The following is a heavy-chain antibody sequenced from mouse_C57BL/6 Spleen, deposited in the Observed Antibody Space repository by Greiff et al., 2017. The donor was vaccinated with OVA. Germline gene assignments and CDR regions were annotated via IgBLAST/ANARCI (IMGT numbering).Heavy chain of an antibody. V-gene: IGHV10-1*01. Sequence: EVKLMESGGGLVQPKGSLKLSCAASGFSFNTYAMNWVRQAPGKGLEWVARIRSKSNNYATYYAESVKDRFTISRDDSESMLYLQMNNLKTEDTAMYYCVRQGGDYWGQGTTLTVSS. CDR1: GFSFNTYA. J-gene: IGHJ2*01. CDR2: IRSKSNNYAT. CDR3: VRQGGDY.